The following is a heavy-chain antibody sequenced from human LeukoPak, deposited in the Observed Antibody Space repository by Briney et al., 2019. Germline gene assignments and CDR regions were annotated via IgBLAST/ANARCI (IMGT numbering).Heavy chain of an antibody. CDR2: ISGSGGTT. V-gene: IGHV3-23*01. D-gene: IGHD3-10*01. Sequence: GGSLRLSCAPSGFTFSSYAMNWVRQAPGKGLEWVSAISGSGGTTYYADSVRGRFTFSRDSSKNTLYLQMNSLRAEDTAVYYCTTRSVGDFDYWGQGTLVTVSS. CDR3: TTRSVGDFDY. CDR1: GFTFSSYA. J-gene: IGHJ4*02.